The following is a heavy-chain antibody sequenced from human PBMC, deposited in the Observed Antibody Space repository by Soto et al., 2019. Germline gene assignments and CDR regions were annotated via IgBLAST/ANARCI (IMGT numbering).Heavy chain of an antibody. CDR1: GFTFSSYA. CDR3: ARDRYGDPLCGQDDFDY. CDR2: ISDSGNST. D-gene: IGHD4-17*01. Sequence: EAQLLESGGGLGQPGGSLRLSCAASGFTFSSYAMSWVRQAPGKGLEWVSTISDSGNSTYSADSVKGRFTISRDNSKNTLYLQMNSLRAEDTAVYYCARDRYGDPLCGQDDFDYWGQGTLVTVSS. J-gene: IGHJ4*02. V-gene: IGHV3-23*01.